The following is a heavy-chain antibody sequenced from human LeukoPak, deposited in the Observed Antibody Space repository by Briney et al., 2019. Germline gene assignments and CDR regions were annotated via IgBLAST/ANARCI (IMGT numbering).Heavy chain of an antibody. D-gene: IGHD5-18*01. CDR1: GFTFSSSW. J-gene: IGHJ4*02. V-gene: IGHV3-7*01. Sequence: GGSLRLSCAASGFTFSSSWMSWVRQAPGKGLEWVANIIQDGSAQYYVDSVKGRFTISRDNADNSLYLQMNSLRAEDTAVYYCARDFGGYSYGYYFDYWGQGTLVTVSS. CDR2: IIQDGSAQ. CDR3: ARDFGGYSYGYYFDY.